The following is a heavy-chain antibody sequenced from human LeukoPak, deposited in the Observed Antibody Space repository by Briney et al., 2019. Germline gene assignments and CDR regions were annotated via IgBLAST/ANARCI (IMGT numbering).Heavy chain of an antibody. Sequence: PGRSLRLSCAASGFTFSSYSMQWVRQTPGKGLEWVGIMSNSGENTFYGEAVKGRFTISRDNSQNTLYLQMNSLRAEDTAVYYCAKITTRSGSYYNGYFDYWGQGTLVTVSS. D-gene: IGHD3-10*01. J-gene: IGHJ4*02. V-gene: IGHV3-30*18. CDR3: AKITTRSGSYYNGYFDY. CDR2: MSNSGENT. CDR1: GFTFSSYS.